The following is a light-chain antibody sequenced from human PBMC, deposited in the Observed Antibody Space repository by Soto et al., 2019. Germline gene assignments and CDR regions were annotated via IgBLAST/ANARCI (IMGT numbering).Light chain of an antibody. CDR1: TRDIAGYNY. Sequence: QSALTQPASVSGSLGLSITISCTGTTRDIAGYNYISWYQQLPGKAPKLMIYQVTIRPSGISNRFSGSKSGNTASLTISGLQAEDEADYYCTSFSSSTSLYVFGTGTKVTVL. V-gene: IGLV2-14*01. CDR3: TSFSSSTSLYV. CDR2: QVT. J-gene: IGLJ1*01.